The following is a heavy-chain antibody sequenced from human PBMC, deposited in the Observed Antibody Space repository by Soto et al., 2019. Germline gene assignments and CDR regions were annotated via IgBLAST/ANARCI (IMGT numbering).Heavy chain of an antibody. Sequence: QVQLVQSGAEVKKPGASVKVSCKASGYTFTSYGITWVRQAPGQGLEWMGWISPYTGNTNYAQKLQGRGTMTTDTSTSTAYLELTSLRSDDTAVYYCARDHRLVPAAAAAFWGQGTLVTVSS. CDR3: ARDHRLVPAAAAAF. V-gene: IGHV1-18*01. CDR1: GYTFTSYG. D-gene: IGHD2-2*01. J-gene: IGHJ4*02. CDR2: ISPYTGNT.